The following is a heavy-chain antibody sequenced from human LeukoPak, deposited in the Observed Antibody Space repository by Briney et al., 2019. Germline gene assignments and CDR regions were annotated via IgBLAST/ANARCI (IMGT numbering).Heavy chain of an antibody. Sequence: GGSLRLSCAASGFTFSNYWMHWVRHAPGKGLVWVSRINSDGSTTTYADSVKGRFTISRDNAKNTLYLQMNSLRAEDTAVYYCLRHYCSSTSCYLTWGQGTLVTVSS. CDR3: LRHYCSSTSCYLT. J-gene: IGHJ4*02. CDR2: INSDGSTT. CDR1: GFTFSNYW. V-gene: IGHV3-74*01. D-gene: IGHD2-2*01.